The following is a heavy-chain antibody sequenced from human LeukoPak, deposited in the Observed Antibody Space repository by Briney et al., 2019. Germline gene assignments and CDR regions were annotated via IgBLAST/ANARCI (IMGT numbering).Heavy chain of an antibody. CDR1: GGSISSYY. CDR3: ARGSIGVVVVAATPPWFDP. V-gene: IGHV4-59*01. D-gene: IGHD2-15*01. CDR2: IYYSGST. J-gene: IGHJ5*02. Sequence: SETLSLTCTVSGGSISSYYWSWIRQPPGKGLEWIGYIYYSGSTNYNSSLKSRVTISVDTSKNQFSLKLSSVTAADTAVYYCARGSIGVVVVAATPPWFDPWGQGTLVTVSS.